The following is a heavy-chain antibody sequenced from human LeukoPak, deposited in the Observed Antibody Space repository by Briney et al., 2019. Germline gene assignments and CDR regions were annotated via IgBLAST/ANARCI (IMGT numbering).Heavy chain of an antibody. Sequence: GGSLRLSCAASGFTVDDYAMHWVRQAPGKGLAWVSGISWNSGSIGSADSVKGRFTISRDNAKNSLYLQMNSLRTEDTALYYCAKDIGKLTYGMDVWGQGTTVAVSS. J-gene: IGHJ6*02. CDR2: ISWNSGSI. CDR3: AKDIGKLTYGMDV. V-gene: IGHV3-9*01. CDR1: GFTVDDYA. D-gene: IGHD4/OR15-4a*01.